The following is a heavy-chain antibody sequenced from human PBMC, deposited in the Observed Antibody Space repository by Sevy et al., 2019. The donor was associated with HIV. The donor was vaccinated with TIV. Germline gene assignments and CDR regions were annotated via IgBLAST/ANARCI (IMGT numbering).Heavy chain of an antibody. V-gene: IGHV4-59*01. D-gene: IGHD2-8*01. CDR3: ASLMYREYQSRYYGMDV. CDR2: IYYSGST. J-gene: IGHJ6*02. CDR1: GGSISSYY. Sequence: SETLSLTCTVSGGSISSYYWRWIRQPPGKGLEWIGYIYYSGSTNYNPSLKSRVTISVDTSTNQFSRKLSSVTAADTAVYYCASLMYREYQSRYYGMDVWGQGTTVTVSS.